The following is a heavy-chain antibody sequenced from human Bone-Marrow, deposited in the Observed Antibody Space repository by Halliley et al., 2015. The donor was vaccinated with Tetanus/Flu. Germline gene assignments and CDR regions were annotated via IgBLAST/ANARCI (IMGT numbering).Heavy chain of an antibody. D-gene: IGHD5-12*01. CDR3: ARDFLPYRNYFDS. V-gene: IGHV3-33*01. CDR2: ILFDGNRK. Sequence: GAVILFDGNRKCYAKSVKGRFSISRDNSKNILFLEMNSLRAEDTAVYYCARDFLPYRNYFDSWGQGSLVTVSS. J-gene: IGHJ4*02.